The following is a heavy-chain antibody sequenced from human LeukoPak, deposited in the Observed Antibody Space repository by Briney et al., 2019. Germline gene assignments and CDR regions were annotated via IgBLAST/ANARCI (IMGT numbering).Heavy chain of an antibody. Sequence: SETLSLTCTVSGGSISSGDCYWSWIRQPPGKGLEWIGYIYYSGSTYYNPSLKSRVTISVDTSKNQFSLKLSSVTAADTAVYYCARDYYDSSGYGDNWFDPWGQGTLVTVSS. CDR1: GGSISSGDCY. CDR2: IYYSGST. J-gene: IGHJ5*02. CDR3: ARDYYDSSGYGDNWFDP. V-gene: IGHV4-30-4*08. D-gene: IGHD3-22*01.